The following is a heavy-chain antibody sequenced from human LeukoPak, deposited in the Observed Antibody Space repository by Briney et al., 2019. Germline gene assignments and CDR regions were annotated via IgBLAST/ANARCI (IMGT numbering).Heavy chain of an antibody. CDR2: ISAYNGNT. CDR1: GYTFTSYG. Sequence: APVKVSCTASGYTFTSYGISWVRQAPGQGLEWMGWISAYNGNTNYAQKLQGRVTMTTDTSTSTAYMELRSLRSDDTAVYYCARSSDSSGYYVRVFDYWGQGTLVTVSS. V-gene: IGHV1-18*01. J-gene: IGHJ4*02. D-gene: IGHD3-22*01. CDR3: ARSSDSSGYYVRVFDY.